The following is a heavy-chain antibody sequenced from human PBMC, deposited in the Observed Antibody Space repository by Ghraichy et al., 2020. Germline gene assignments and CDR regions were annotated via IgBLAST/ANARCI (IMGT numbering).Heavy chain of an antibody. CDR1: GFTFSSYS. CDR3: ARAEGATMSYYYGMDV. D-gene: IGHD1-26*01. CDR2: ISSSSSTI. V-gene: IGHV3-48*02. J-gene: IGHJ6*02. Sequence: GGSLRLSCAASGFTFSSYSMNWVRQAPGKGLEWVSYISSSSSTIYYADSVKGRFTISRDNAKNSLYLQMNSLRDEDTAVYYCARAEGATMSYYYGMDVWGQGTTVTISS.